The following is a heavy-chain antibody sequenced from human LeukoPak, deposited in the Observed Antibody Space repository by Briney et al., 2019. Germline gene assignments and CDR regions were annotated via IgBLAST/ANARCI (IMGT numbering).Heavy chain of an antibody. Sequence: SETLSLTCTVSSDFFSSVTDYWAWIRQPPEKGLEWIASGDYSGGTYYNPSLESRVAISADMSKNQISLKLSSVTAADTALYYCARERGEEYSSGWYKTNFFDTWGQGTRVTVSS. CDR2: GDYSGGT. V-gene: IGHV4-39*07. J-gene: IGHJ4*02. CDR1: SDFFSSVTDY. CDR3: ARERGEEYSSGWYKTNFFDT. D-gene: IGHD6-19*01.